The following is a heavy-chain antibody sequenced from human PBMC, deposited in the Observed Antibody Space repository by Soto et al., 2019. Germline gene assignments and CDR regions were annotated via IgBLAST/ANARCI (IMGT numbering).Heavy chain of an antibody. CDR3: ARGSSIAARNFDY. CDR1: GFTFSSYG. D-gene: IGHD6-6*01. CDR2: IWYDGSNK. V-gene: IGHV3-33*01. Sequence: GGSLRLSCAASGFTFSSYGMHWVRQAPGKGLEWVAVIWYDGSNKYYADSVKGRFTISRDNSKNTLYLQMNSLRAEDTAVYYCARGSSIAARNFDYWGEGTLVTVSS. J-gene: IGHJ4*02.